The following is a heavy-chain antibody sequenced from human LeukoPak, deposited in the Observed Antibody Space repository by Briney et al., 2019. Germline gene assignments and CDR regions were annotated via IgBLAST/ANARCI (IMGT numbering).Heavy chain of an antibody. CDR1: GDSISSYY. CDR3: AATIKRDYGDTVLNY. J-gene: IGHJ4*02. V-gene: IGHV4-59*01. D-gene: IGHD4/OR15-4a*01. CDR2: MHNGVHT. Sequence: AETLSLTCTVPGDSISSYYWSWIRQPPGKGLEWIAYMHNGVHTNYNPSLKSRVTISGDTSKNQFALKLTSVTAADTAVYLCAATIKRDYGDTVLNYWGQGTLVSVSS.